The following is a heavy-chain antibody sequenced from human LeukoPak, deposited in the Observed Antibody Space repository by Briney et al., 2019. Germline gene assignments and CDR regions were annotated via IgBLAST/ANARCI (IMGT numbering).Heavy chain of an antibody. Sequence: SGTLSLTCAVYGGSFSGYYWSWIRQPPGKGLEWIGEINHSGSTNYNPSLKSRVTISVDTSKNQFSLKLSSVTAADTAVYYCARSMLRRAGGTWGQGTLVSVSS. D-gene: IGHD3-10*02. V-gene: IGHV4-34*01. CDR3: ARSMLRRAGGT. CDR2: INHSGST. CDR1: GGSFSGYY. J-gene: IGHJ5*02.